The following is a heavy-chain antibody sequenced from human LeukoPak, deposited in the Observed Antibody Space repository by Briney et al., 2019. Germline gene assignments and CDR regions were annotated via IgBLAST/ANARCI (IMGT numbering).Heavy chain of an antibody. Sequence: SQTLSLTCTVSGGSISRGCYYWSWIRQLPGKGLECIGFIYYSGSTFYNPSVKSRVTISIDTSKNQFSLKLSSVTAADTAVYYWASLYYFDSSGYYSGKADIWGQGTMVTVSS. CDR1: GGSISRGCYY. D-gene: IGHD3-22*01. V-gene: IGHV4-31*03. CDR3: ASLYYFDSSGYYSGKADI. J-gene: IGHJ3*02. CDR2: IYYSGST.